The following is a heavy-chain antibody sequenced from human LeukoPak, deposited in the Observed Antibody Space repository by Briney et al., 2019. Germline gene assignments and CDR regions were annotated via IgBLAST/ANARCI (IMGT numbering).Heavy chain of an antibody. D-gene: IGHD6-13*01. CDR3: ARDQLEYIAAAGPLDY. CDR1: GFTFSSYG. Sequence: PGGSLRLSCAASGFTFSSYGMHWVRQAPGKGLEWVAVIWYDGSNKYYADSVKGRFTISRDNSKNTLYLQMNSLRAEDTAVYYCARDQLEYIAAAGPLDYWGQGTLVTVSS. CDR2: IWYDGSNK. J-gene: IGHJ4*02. V-gene: IGHV3-33*01.